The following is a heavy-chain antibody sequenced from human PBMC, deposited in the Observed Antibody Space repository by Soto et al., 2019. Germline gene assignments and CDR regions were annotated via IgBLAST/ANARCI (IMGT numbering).Heavy chain of an antibody. J-gene: IGHJ4*02. CDR3: AKDRVTMVRGVGPAYFDY. D-gene: IGHD3-10*01. Sequence: GGSLRLSCAASGFTFSSYAMSWVRQAPGKGLEWVSAISGSGGSTYYADSVKGRFTISRDNSKNTLYLQMNSLRAEDTAVYYCAKDRVTMVRGVGPAYFDYWGQGTLVTVSS. V-gene: IGHV3-23*01. CDR1: GFTFSSYA. CDR2: ISGSGGST.